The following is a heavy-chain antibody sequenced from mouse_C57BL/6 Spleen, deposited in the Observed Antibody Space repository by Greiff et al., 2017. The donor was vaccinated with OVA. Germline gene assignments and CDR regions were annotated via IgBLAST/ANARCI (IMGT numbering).Heavy chain of an antibody. CDR3: ARRDYDDWFAY. D-gene: IGHD2-4*01. Sequence: VKLVESGAELVKPGASVKISCKASGYAFSSYWMNWVKQRPGKGLEWIGQIYPGDGDTNYNGKFKGKATLTADKSSSTAYMQLSSLTSEDSAVYFCARRDYDDWFAYWGQGTLVTVSA. CDR1: GYAFSSYW. CDR2: IYPGDGDT. V-gene: IGHV1-80*01. J-gene: IGHJ3*01.